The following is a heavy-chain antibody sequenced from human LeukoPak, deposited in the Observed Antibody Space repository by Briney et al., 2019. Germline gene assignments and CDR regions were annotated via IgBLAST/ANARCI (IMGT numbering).Heavy chain of an antibody. CDR1: GFTVSSNY. Sequence: GGSLRLSCAASGFTVSSNYMSWVRQAPGKGLEWVSVIYSGGSTYYADSVEGRFTISRDNSKNTLYLQMNSLRAEDTAVYYCARDRRDWSDHYYYYYGMDVWGQGTTVTVSS. CDR3: ARDRRDWSDHYYYYYGMDV. D-gene: IGHD3/OR15-3a*01. J-gene: IGHJ6*02. V-gene: IGHV3-53*01. CDR2: IYSGGST.